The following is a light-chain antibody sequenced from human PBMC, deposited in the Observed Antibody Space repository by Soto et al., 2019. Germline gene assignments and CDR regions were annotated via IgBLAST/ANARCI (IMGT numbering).Light chain of an antibody. V-gene: IGKV1-33*01. CDR2: DAS. Sequence: DIQMTQSPSSLSASVGDRVTITCQASQDIGNFLNWYQQKPGKAPKLLIYDASNLQTGVPSRFSESGSGTHFTFTISSLQPEDSATYYCHQYDNVPQTFGQGTKLEIK. J-gene: IGKJ2*01. CDR1: QDIGNF. CDR3: HQYDNVPQT.